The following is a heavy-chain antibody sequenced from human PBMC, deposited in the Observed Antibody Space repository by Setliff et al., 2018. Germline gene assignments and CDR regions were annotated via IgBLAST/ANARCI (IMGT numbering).Heavy chain of an antibody. CDR3: ARLALTGYDSSGYYYALDYYYYMDV. D-gene: IGHD3-22*01. V-gene: IGHV3-21*01. CDR2: ISSSSSYI. J-gene: IGHJ6*03. CDR1: GFRFSVYA. Sequence: GGSLRLSCAASGFRFSVYALHWVRQAPGKGLEWVSSISSSSSYIYYADSVKGRFTISRDNAKNSAYLQMNSLRAEDTAIYYCARLALTGYDSSGYYYALDYYYYMDVWAKGPRSPSP.